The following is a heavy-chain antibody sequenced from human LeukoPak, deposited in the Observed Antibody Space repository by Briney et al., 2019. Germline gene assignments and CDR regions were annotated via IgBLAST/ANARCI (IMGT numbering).Heavy chain of an antibody. CDR3: ARDRGRKYYGSGSRPYYFDY. CDR1: GYTLTSYG. V-gene: IGHV1-18*04. CDR2: ISAYNGNT. D-gene: IGHD3-10*01. Sequence: GSVKVSCKASGYTLTSYGISWVRQAPGQGLEWMGWISAYNGNTNYAQKLQGRVTMTTDTSTSTACMELRSLRSDDTAVYYCARDRGRKYYGSGSRPYYFDYWGQGTLVTVSS. J-gene: IGHJ4*02.